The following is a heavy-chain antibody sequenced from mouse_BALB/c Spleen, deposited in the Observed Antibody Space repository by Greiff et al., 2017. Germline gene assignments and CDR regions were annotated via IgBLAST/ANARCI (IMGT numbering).Heavy chain of an antibody. V-gene: IGHV1-85*01. CDR1: GYTFTSYD. D-gene: IGHD2-3*01. J-gene: IGHJ1*01. CDR3: ATFYDGYYGYFDV. CDR2: IFPGDGST. Sequence: VQLQQSGAELVKPGASVKLSCKASGYTFTSYDINWVRQRPEQGLEWIGWIFPGDGSTKYNEKFKGKATLTTDKSSSTAYMQLSRLTSEDSAVYFCATFYDGYYGYFDVWGAGTTVTVSS.